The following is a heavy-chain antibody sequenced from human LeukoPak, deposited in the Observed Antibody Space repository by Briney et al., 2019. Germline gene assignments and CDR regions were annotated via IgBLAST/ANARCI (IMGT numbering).Heavy chain of an antibody. Sequence: SETLSLTCAVYGGSFSGYYWSWIRQPPGKGPEWIGEINHSGSTNYNPSLKSRVTISVDTSKNQFSLKLSSVTAADTAVYYCAREGSITDYYDSSGYFNWFDPWGQGTLVTVSS. CDR1: GGSFSGYY. V-gene: IGHV4-34*01. CDR2: INHSGST. D-gene: IGHD3-22*01. J-gene: IGHJ5*02. CDR3: AREGSITDYYDSSGYFNWFDP.